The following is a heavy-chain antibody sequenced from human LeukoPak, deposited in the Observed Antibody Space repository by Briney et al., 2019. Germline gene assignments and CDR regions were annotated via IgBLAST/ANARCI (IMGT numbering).Heavy chain of an antibody. Sequence: GGSLRLSCAASGFTFSSYGMSWVRQAPGKGLEWVSVISGSGGSTYYADSVKGRFTISRDNSKNTLYLQMNSLRAEDTAVYYCAKDLPTIFGVVIIYAFDIWGQGTMVTVSS. J-gene: IGHJ3*02. V-gene: IGHV3-23*01. D-gene: IGHD3-3*01. CDR2: ISGSGGST. CDR1: GFTFSSYG. CDR3: AKDLPTIFGVVIIYAFDI.